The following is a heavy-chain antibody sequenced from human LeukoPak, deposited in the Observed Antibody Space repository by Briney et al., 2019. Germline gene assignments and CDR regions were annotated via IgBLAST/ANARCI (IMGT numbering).Heavy chain of an antibody. CDR3: ARHPTALVSYGFDP. J-gene: IGHJ5*02. CDR2: IYYSGST. V-gene: IGHV4-59*08. CDR1: GGSFSNYY. Sequence: SETLSLTRIVSGGSFSNYYWSWIRQPPGKGLEWIGYIYYSGSTNYNPSLKSRVTISVDTSKNHLSLNLSSVTAADTAVYYCARHPTALVSYGFDPWGQGTLVTVSS. D-gene: IGHD5-18*01.